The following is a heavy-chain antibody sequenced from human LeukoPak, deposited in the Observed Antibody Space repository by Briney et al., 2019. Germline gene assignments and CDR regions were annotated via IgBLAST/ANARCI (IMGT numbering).Heavy chain of an antibody. V-gene: IGHV4-59*01. Sequence: PSETLSLTCTVSGGYISSYYWSWIRQPPGEGLEWIGYVYYTGSTNHNPSLKSRVSISVDTSKNQFSLKLRSVSAADTAVYYCARGRYYYDSSGLSYWGQGTLVTVSS. J-gene: IGHJ4*02. CDR2: VYYTGST. CDR3: ARGRYYYDSSGLSY. CDR1: GGYISSYY. D-gene: IGHD3-22*01.